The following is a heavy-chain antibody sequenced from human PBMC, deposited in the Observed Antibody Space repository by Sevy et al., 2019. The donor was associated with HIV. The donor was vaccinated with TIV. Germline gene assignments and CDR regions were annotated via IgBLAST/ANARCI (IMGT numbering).Heavy chain of an antibody. J-gene: IGHJ5*02. D-gene: IGHD2-2*01. Sequence: ASVKVSCKASGGTFSSYAISWVRQAPGQGLEWMGGIIPIFGTANYSQKFQGRVTITADESTSTAYMELSSLRSEDTAVYYCARDKGIVVVPAVKKWFDPWGQGTLVTVST. CDR1: GGTFSSYA. V-gene: IGHV1-69*13. CDR2: IIPIFGTA. CDR3: ARDKGIVVVPAVKKWFDP.